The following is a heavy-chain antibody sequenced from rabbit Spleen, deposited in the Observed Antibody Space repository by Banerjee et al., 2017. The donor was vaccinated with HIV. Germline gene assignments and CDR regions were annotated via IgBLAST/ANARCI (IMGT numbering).Heavy chain of an antibody. CDR3: VRDQAGDADYGPYYLNL. V-gene: IGHV1S45*01. Sequence: QEQLEESGGDLVKPEGSLTLTCTASGFSFSSSYYICWVRQAPGKGLEWIACIDAGSSGFTYFATWAKGRFTCSKSSSTTVTLQMTRLTAADTATYFCVRDQAGDADYGPYYLNLWGPGTLVTVS. D-gene: IGHD2-1*01. J-gene: IGHJ4*01. CDR2: IDAGSSGFT. CDR1: GFSFSSSYY.